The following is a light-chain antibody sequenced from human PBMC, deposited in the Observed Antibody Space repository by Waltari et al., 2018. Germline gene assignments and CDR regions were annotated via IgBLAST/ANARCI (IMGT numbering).Light chain of an antibody. CDR1: TSHVV. CDR3: SSYTSSSTV. V-gene: IGLV2-14*01. CDR2: EVS. Sequence: QSALTQPASVSRSPGQSITISCTGTTSHVVSWYQQHPGKAPTLMIYEVSTRPSGVSNRFSGSKSGNTASLTSSGLQAEDEADYYCSSYTSSSTVFGGGTKLTVL. J-gene: IGLJ2*01.